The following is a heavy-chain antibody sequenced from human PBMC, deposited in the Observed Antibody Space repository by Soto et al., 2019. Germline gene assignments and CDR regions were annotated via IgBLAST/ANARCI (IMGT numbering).Heavy chain of an antibody. CDR1: GYTFTGYY. CDR2: INPNNGGT. J-gene: IGHJ4*02. D-gene: IGHD1-26*01. V-gene: IGHV1-2*02. Sequence: ASVKVFCKASGYTFTGYYIHWVRQAPGQGLEWMGWINPNNGGTNYVQKFQGRVTMTRDTSISTAYMELRRLTSDDTAVYYCARDLPIVGTTTWDYWGQGTLVTVSS. CDR3: ARDLPIVGTTTWDY.